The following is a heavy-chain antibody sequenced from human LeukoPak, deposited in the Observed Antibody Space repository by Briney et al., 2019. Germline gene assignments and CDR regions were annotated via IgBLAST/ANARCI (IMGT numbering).Heavy chain of an antibody. CDR3: AKASWVSSADAVL. V-gene: IGHV3-23*01. CDR1: GFTFSSYP. Sequence: PGGSLTLSCAASGFTFSSYPMSWVREAPARGLECVSSLRGNGDTFYADSVKGRFTLSRDESRNTVYLHLNNLRVEDTAIYYCAKASWVSSADAVLWGQGTVVTVSS. CDR2: LRGNGDT. D-gene: IGHD3-16*01. J-gene: IGHJ4*02.